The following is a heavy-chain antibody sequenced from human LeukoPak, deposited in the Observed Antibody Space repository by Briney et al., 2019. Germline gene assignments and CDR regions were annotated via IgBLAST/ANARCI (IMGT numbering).Heavy chain of an antibody. CDR3: AKDQGFWSGYPTHFDY. CDR1: GFTFSSYA. V-gene: IGHV3-23*01. Sequence: GGSLRLSCAASGFTFSSYAMSWVRQAPGKGLEWVSAISGSGGSTYYADSVKGRFTISRDNSKNTLYLQMNSLRAEDTAVYYFAKDQGFWSGYPTHFDYWGQGTLVTVSS. CDR2: ISGSGGST. J-gene: IGHJ4*02. D-gene: IGHD3-3*01.